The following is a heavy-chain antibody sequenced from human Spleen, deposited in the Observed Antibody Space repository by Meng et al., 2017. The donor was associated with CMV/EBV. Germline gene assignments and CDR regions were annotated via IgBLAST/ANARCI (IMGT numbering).Heavy chain of an antibody. CDR2: ISSSRSTI. D-gene: IGHD5-12*01. Sequence: GESLKISCAASGFTFSRYTMNWVRQAPGKGLEWISYISSSRSTIYYADSVKGRFTVSRDNAKNSLYLQMNSLRAEDTAVYYCAGGGKWLRNVGVYWGQGTLVTVSS. J-gene: IGHJ4*02. CDR1: GFTFSRYT. CDR3: AGGGKWLRNVGVY. V-gene: IGHV3-48*01.